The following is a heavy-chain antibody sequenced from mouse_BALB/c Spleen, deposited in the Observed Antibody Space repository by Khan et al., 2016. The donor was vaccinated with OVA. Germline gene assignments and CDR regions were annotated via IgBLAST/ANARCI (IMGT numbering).Heavy chain of an antibody. D-gene: IGHD1-2*01. V-gene: IGHV3-2*02. Sequence: EVQLVESGPGLVKPSQSLSLTCTVTGYSITSVYAWNWIRQFPGNKLEWMGYISYSGGTSYNPSLKSRISITRDTSKNQFFLQLNSVTTEDTATYYCARGNYYGYDFDYWGQGTTLTVSS. J-gene: IGHJ2*01. CDR3: ARGNYYGYDFDY. CDR1: GYSITSVYA. CDR2: ISYSGGT.